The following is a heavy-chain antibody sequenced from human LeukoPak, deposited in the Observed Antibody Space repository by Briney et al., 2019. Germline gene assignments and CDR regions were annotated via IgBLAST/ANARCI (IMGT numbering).Heavy chain of an antibody. CDR1: GYTFTSYD. V-gene: IGHV1-8*01. CDR2: MNPNSGNT. Sequence: GASVKVSCKASGYTFTSYDINWVRQATGQGLEWMGWMNPNSGNTGYAQKFQGRVTMTRNTSISTAYMELSSLRSEDTAVYYCARGPYCSGGSCTNYYYYGMDVWGQGTTVTVSS. D-gene: IGHD2-15*01. CDR3: ARGPYCSGGSCTNYYYYGMDV. J-gene: IGHJ6*02.